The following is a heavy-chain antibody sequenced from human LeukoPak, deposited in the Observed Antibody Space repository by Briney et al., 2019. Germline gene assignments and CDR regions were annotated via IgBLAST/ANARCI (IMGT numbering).Heavy chain of an antibody. D-gene: IGHD3-10*01. Sequence: GGSLRLSCAASGFTFSSYGMHWVRQAPGKGLEWVAVIWYDGSNKYYADSVKGRFTISRDNSKNTLYLQMNSLRAEDTAVYYCAKDAITMVRGIISVWGQGTLVTVSS. CDR3: AKDAITMVRGIISV. J-gene: IGHJ4*02. CDR1: GFTFSSYG. CDR2: IWYDGSNK. V-gene: IGHV3-30*02.